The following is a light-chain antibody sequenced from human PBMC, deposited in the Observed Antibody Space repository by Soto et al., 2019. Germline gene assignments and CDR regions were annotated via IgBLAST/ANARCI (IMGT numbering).Light chain of an antibody. CDR1: QSVTSK. J-gene: IGKJ5*01. V-gene: IGKV3-15*01. CDR2: GAS. Sequence: EIVMTQSPASLFVSPGERATLSCRASQSVTSKLAWYQQKVGQAPRLLIYGASTRATGIPARFSGSGSGTEFTLTISSLQSEDFAVYYCQQYSNRPPITFGQGTRLEIK. CDR3: QQYSNRPPIT.